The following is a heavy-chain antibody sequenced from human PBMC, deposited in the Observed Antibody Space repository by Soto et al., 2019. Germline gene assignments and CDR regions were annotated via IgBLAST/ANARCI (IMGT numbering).Heavy chain of an antibody. V-gene: IGHV4-31*03. CDR1: GGSISSGGYY. J-gene: IGHJ2*01. D-gene: IGHD4-17*01. CDR3: ARKLTTVNHWYFDL. CDR2: IYYSGST. Sequence: QVQLQASGPGLVKPSQTLSLTCTVSGGSISSGGYYWSWIRQHPGKGLEWIGYIYYSGSTYYNPSLKSRVTISVDTSKNQFSLKLSSVTAADTAVYYCARKLTTVNHWYFDLWGRGTLVTVSS.